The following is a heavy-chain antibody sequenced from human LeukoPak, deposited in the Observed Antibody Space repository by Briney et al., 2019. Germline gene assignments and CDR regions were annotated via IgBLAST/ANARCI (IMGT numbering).Heavy chain of an antibody. J-gene: IGHJ4*02. CDR3: ARDSGYYDSSGPDVLDY. D-gene: IGHD3-22*01. Sequence: SVKVSCKASGGTFSSYAISWVRQAPGQGLEWMGRIIPILGIANYAQKFQGRGTITADKSTSTAYMELSSLRSEDTAVYYCARDSGYYDSSGPDVLDYWGQGTLVTVSS. V-gene: IGHV1-69*04. CDR1: GGTFSSYA. CDR2: IIPILGIA.